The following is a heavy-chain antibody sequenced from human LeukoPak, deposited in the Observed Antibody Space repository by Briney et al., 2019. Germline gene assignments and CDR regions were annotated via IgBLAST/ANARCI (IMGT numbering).Heavy chain of an antibody. CDR3: ARGSRGFDY. CDR2: IHTSGTT. V-gene: IGHV4-4*07. CDR1: GGSISSYY. J-gene: IGHJ4*02. Sequence: PSETLSLTCTVSGGSISSYYWGWIRQPAGKGLEFIGRIHTSGTTNYNPSLKSRVTISVDTSKKQFSLKLSSVTAADTAVYYCARGSRGFDYWGQGTLVTVSS.